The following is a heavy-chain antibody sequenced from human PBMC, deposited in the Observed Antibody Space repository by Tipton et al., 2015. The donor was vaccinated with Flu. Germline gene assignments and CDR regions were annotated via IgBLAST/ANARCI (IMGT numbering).Heavy chain of an antibody. CDR1: GFTVSSNY. V-gene: IGHV3-66*02. Sequence: SLRLSCAASGFTVSSNYMSWVRQAPGKGLEWVSVIYSGGSTYYADSEKGRFTISRDNSKNTLYLQMNSLRAEDTAVYYCAREIGGRGGAFDIWGQGSMVTGSS. D-gene: IGHD1-26*01. J-gene: IGHJ3*02. CDR3: AREIGGRGGAFDI. CDR2: IYSGGST.